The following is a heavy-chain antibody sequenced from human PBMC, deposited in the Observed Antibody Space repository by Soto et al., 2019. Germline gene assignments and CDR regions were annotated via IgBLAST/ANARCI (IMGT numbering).Heavy chain of an antibody. CDR2: IYYSGST. V-gene: IGHV4-59*08. CDR1: GGSISSYY. J-gene: IGHJ4*02. CDR3: ARHHDS. Sequence: QVQLQESGPGLVKPSETLSLTCTVSGGSISSYYWSWIRQPPGKGLEWIGYIYYSGSTNYNPSLKSRVTISVDTSKNQFSLKLSSVTAPDTAVYYCARHHDSWGQGTLVTVSS.